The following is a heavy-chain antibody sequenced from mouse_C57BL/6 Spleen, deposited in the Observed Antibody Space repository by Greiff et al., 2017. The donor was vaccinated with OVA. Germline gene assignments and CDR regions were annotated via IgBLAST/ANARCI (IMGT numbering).Heavy chain of an antibody. CDR3: AVPIGDFDY. CDR1: GYTFTDYY. Sequence: EVQLQQSGPVLVKPGASVKMSCKASGYTFTDYYMNWVKQSHGKSLEWIGVINPYNGGTSYNQKFKGKATLTVDKSSSTAYMELNSLTSEDSAVYYCAVPIGDFDYWGQGTTLTVSS. CDR2: INPYNGGT. V-gene: IGHV1-19*01. D-gene: IGHD2-14*01. J-gene: IGHJ2*01.